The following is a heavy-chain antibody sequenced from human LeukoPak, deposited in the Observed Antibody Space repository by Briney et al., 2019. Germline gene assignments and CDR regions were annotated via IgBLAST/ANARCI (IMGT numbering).Heavy chain of an antibody. CDR1: GFTFNTYW. CDR3: ARGVNGDSRFDP. V-gene: IGHV3-74*01. D-gene: IGHD4-17*01. CDR2: INADGSST. J-gene: IGHJ5*02. Sequence: PGPSLRLSCAASGFTFNTYWMHWVRQPPRKGLVWVSRINADGSSTRYADSVKGRFTNSRDNAKNTLDLQMNSLRADDTAVYCCARGVNGDSRFDPWGQGTLVTVSS.